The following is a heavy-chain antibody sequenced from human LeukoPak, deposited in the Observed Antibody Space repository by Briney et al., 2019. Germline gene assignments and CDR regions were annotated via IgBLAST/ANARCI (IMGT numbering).Heavy chain of an antibody. V-gene: IGHV4-4*07. J-gene: IGHJ4*02. Sequence: PSETLSLTCTVSGGSISSYYWSWIWLPAAKGLEWIGRIYTNGSSNYNPSLKSRVTTSVDTSKNQFSMKLSSVAAADTAVYYCARDLGDNWNFDYWGQGTLVTVSS. CDR1: GGSISSYY. CDR3: ARDLGDNWNFDY. CDR2: IYTNGSS. D-gene: IGHD1-20*01.